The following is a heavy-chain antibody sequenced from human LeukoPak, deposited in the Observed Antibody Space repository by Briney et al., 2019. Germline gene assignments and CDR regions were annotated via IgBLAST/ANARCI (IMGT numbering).Heavy chain of an antibody. CDR2: ISGSGSGT. J-gene: IGHJ6*03. V-gene: IGHV3-23*01. CDR1: GFTFSSYG. D-gene: IGHD2-2*03. Sequence: GGTLRLSCAASGFTFSSYGMSWVRQAPGKGLEWVSGISGSGSGTYYADSVKGRFTISRDNSKNTLHLQMNSLRAEDTAVYYCATHGSAHYYMDVWGKGTTVTISS. CDR3: ATHGSAHYYMDV.